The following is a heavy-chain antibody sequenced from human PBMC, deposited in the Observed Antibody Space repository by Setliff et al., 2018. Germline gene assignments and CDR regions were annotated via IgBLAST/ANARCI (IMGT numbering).Heavy chain of an antibody. V-gene: IGHV4-39*01. CDR3: ARRMGGDWFEP. CDR2: IYYSGNT. J-gene: IGHJ5*02. CDR1: GGSIAGSTYY. D-gene: IGHD3-10*01. Sequence: SETLSLTCNVSGGSIAGSTYYWGWIRQPPGKGLEWIGRIYYSGNTYYNSSLRSRVTISVDTSKNQFSLSLSSVTAADTAVYYCARRMGGDWFEPWGQGTLVTVSS.